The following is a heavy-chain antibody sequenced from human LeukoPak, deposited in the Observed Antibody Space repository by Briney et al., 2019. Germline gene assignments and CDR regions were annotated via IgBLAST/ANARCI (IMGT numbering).Heavy chain of an antibody. CDR1: DGSISSGGYS. V-gene: IGHV4-31*03. D-gene: IGHD1-14*01. J-gene: IGHJ3*02. Sequence: PSETLSLTCTVSDGSISSGGYSWSWIRQPPGKGLEWIGNIYYRGSTYYNPSLKSRGTISVDTSKNQFSLKLSSVTAADTAVYYCARDWAEADAFDIWGQGTMVTVSS. CDR2: IYYRGST. CDR3: ARDWAEADAFDI.